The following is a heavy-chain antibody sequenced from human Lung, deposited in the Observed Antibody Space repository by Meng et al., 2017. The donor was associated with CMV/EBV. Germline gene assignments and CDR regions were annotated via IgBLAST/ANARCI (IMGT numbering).Heavy chain of an antibody. CDR2: IYYTGST. CDR3: ARVRYDISTGYQFDL. Sequence: SETLSLXXTVSGASVSSYTNYWSWIRQSPGKGLEWIGYIYYTGSTKYTPSLKSRVTMSVDTSKNHFSLKLSSVTAADTAVYYCARVRYDISTGYQFDLWGQGTLVXVSS. D-gene: IGHD3-9*01. J-gene: IGHJ4*02. V-gene: IGHV4-61*03. CDR1: GASVSSYTNY.